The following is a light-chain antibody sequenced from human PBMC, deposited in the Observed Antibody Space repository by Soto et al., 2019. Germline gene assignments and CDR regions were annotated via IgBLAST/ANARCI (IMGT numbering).Light chain of an antibody. Sequence: DIQMTQSPSSLSASVGDRVTITCRASHFISNYLNWFQQKPGEAPKLLIYETSNLESGVPSRFSGSGSGTDFTLTISSLQPEDFATYYCQQSYSTITFGPGTKLDIQ. CDR3: QQSYSTIT. CDR2: ETS. J-gene: IGKJ3*01. CDR1: HFISNY. V-gene: IGKV1-39*01.